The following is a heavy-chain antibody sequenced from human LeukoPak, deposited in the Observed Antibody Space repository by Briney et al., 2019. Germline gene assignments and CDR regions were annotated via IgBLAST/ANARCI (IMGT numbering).Heavy chain of an antibody. J-gene: IGHJ4*02. Sequence: GGSLRVSCAASGFTFSSYAMSWVRQAPGKGLEWVSAISGSGGSTYYADSVKGRFTISRDNSKNTLYLQMNSLRAEDTAVYYCASATGYSYGIPMSYWGQGTLVTVSS. CDR1: GFTFSSYA. D-gene: IGHD5-18*01. CDR3: ASATGYSYGIPMSY. CDR2: ISGSGGST. V-gene: IGHV3-23*01.